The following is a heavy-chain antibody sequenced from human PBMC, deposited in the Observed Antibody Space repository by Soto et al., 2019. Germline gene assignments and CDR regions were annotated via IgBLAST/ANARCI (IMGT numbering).Heavy chain of an antibody. D-gene: IGHD3-10*02. V-gene: IGHV3-74*03. CDR2: IKSDGSGK. CDR3: GRNAIFVRGVPDEY. CDR1: GFSLSGYW. Sequence: GALRVSCAASGFSLSGYWMHWVRQAPGKGLEWVSRIKSDGSGKTYADSVKGRFSISRDNAKKTVYLQMDSLRVEDTAVYYCGRNAIFVRGVPDEYWGQGTPVTVSS. J-gene: IGHJ4*02.